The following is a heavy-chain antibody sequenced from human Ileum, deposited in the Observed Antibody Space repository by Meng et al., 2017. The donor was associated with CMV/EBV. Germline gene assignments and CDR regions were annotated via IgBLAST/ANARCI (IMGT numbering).Heavy chain of an antibody. V-gene: IGHV1-8*01. J-gene: IGHJ6*02. CDR1: GYTFTSYD. Sequence: ASVKVSCKASGYTFTSYDINWVRQATGQGLEWMGWMNPNSGNTGYAQKLQGRVTMTTDTSTSTAYMELRSLRSDDTAVYYCAREENDYYYGMDVWGQGTTVTVSS. D-gene: IGHD2/OR15-2a*01. CDR3: AREENDYYYGMDV. CDR2: MNPNSGNT.